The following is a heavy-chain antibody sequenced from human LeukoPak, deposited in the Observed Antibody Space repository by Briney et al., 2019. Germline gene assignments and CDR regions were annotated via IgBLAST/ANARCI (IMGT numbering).Heavy chain of an antibody. V-gene: IGHV3-74*01. CDR1: GFTFSSYW. Sequence: GGSLRLSCAASGFTFSSYWMHWVRQAPGKGLVWVSRINSDGSSTSYADSVKGRFTISRDNAKNTLYLQMNSLRAEDTAVYYCARDGGYSSSWYWNYYYGMDVWGQGTTVTVSS. CDR3: ARDGGYSSSWYWNYYYGMDV. J-gene: IGHJ6*02. CDR2: INSDGSST. D-gene: IGHD6-13*01.